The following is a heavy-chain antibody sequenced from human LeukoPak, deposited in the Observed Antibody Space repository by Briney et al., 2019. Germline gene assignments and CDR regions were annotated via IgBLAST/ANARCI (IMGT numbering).Heavy chain of an antibody. CDR1: GYTFTSYY. CDR2: INPSGGST. Sequence: ASVKVSCKASGYTFTSYYMHWVRQAPGQGLEWMGIINPSGGSTSYAQKFQGRVTMTRDTSTSTVYMELSSLRSEDTAVYYCAKGNYYFDSSGYFHFDYWGQGTLVTVSS. CDR3: AKGNYYFDSSGYFHFDY. D-gene: IGHD3-22*01. V-gene: IGHV1-46*01. J-gene: IGHJ4*02.